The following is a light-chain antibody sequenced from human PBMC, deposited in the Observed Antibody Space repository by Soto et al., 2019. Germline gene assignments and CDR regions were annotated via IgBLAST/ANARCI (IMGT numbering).Light chain of an antibody. V-gene: IGLV1-44*01. CDR2: SSN. CDR1: SSNIGSNT. Sequence: QSVLTQPPSASGTPGQRVTIPCSGSSSNIGSNTVSWYQQLPGTAPKLLIYSSNQRPSGVPDRFSGSKSGTSASLAISGLRSEDEADYYCAAWDDSLNGAVFGGGTQLTVL. CDR3: AAWDDSLNGAV. J-gene: IGLJ7*01.